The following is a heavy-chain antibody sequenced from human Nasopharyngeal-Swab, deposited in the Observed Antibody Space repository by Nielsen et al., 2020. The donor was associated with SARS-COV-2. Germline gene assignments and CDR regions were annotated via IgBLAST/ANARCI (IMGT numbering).Heavy chain of an antibody. CDR2: IYTSGST. V-gene: IGHV4-4*07. D-gene: IGHD4-23*01. CDR1: GGSISSYY. J-gene: IGHJ4*02. Sequence: SETLSLTCTVSGGSISSYYWSWIRQPAGKGLEWIGRIYTSGSTNYNPSLKGRVTMSVDTSKNQFSLKLSSVTAADTAVYYCASSTRDYGGNSGDYWGQGTLVTVSS. CDR3: ASSTRDYGGNSGDY.